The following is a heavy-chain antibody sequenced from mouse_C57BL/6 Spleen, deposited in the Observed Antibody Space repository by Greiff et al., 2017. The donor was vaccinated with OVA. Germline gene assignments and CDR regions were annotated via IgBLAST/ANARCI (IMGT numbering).Heavy chain of an antibody. Sequence: VQLQQSGPELVKPGASVKISCKASGYTFTDYYMNWVKQSHGKSLEWIGDINPYNGCTSYNQKFKGKATLSVANSSSTAYMELRSLTSEDSEVYYSARDPLYSNYAMDYWGKGTSVTVSS. CDR1: GYTFTDYY. J-gene: IGHJ4*01. V-gene: IGHV1-26*01. D-gene: IGHD2-5*01. CDR3: ARDPLYSNYAMDY. CDR2: INPYNGCT.